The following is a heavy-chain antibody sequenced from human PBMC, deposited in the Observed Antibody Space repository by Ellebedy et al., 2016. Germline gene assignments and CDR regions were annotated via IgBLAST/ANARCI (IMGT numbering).Heavy chain of an antibody. J-gene: IGHJ6*02. CDR2: INAGNGNT. D-gene: IGHD2-15*01. CDR3: ARAGGYYYYGMDV. CDR1: GYTFATYA. V-gene: IGHV1-3*01. Sequence: ASVKVSCKASGYTFATYAMHWVRQAPGQRLEWMGWINAGNGNTKYSQKFQGRVTITRDTSASTAYMELSSLRSEDTAVYYCARAGGYYYYGMDVWGQGTTVTVSS.